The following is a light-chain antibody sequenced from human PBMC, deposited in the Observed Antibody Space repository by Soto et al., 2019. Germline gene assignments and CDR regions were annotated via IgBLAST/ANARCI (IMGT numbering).Light chain of an antibody. Sequence: QSALTQPASVSGSPGQSITISCTGTSSDVGGYNYVSWYQQHPGKDPKLMIYEVSNRPSGVSNRFSGAKSGNTASLTISGLQAEDEADYYCSSYTSSSTDVVFGGGTKVTVL. CDR3: SSYTSSSTDVV. CDR1: SSDVGGYNY. J-gene: IGLJ2*01. V-gene: IGLV2-14*01. CDR2: EVS.